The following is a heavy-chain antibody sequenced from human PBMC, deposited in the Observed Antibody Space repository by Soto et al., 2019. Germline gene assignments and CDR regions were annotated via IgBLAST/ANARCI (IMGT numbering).Heavy chain of an antibody. Sequence: EVQLVESGGGLVQPGGSLKLSCAASGFTFSGSAMHWVRQASGKGLEWVGHISSKPNTYAPAYAASIKGRFTISRDDSKSTAYLQMNSLKTEDTAVYYCTRPGDVDTAMAYDYWGQGTLVTVSS. CDR3: TRPGDVDTAMAYDY. V-gene: IGHV3-73*02. J-gene: IGHJ4*02. D-gene: IGHD5-18*01. CDR2: ISSKPNTYAP. CDR1: GFTFSGSA.